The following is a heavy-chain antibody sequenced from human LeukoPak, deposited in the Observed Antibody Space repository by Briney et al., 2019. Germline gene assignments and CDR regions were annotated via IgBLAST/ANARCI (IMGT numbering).Heavy chain of an antibody. D-gene: IGHD6-19*01. J-gene: IGHJ4*02. CDR2: IKQDGSEI. CDR1: GFTFSSLW. Sequence: AGGSLRLSCAASGFTFSSLWMTWVRQALGKGLEWVANIKQDGSEIYYVDSVKGRFTISRDNAKNSLYLQMNSLRAEDAAVYYCASGSGFLFDHWGQGTLVTVSS. V-gene: IGHV3-7*01. CDR3: ASGSGFLFDH.